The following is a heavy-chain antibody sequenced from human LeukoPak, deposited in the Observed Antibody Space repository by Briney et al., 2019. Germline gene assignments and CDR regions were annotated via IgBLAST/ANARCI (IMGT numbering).Heavy chain of an antibody. CDR1: GFTFSGYW. J-gene: IGHJ5*01. Sequence: GGSLRLSCAASGFTFSGYWMHWVRQAPGKGLVWVSRINSDGYSITYADSVKGRFTISRDNVKNTLYLQMNSLIAEDTAVYFCTRAGYSSGFDSWGQGTLVTVSS. CDR3: TRAGYSSGFDS. D-gene: IGHD6-19*01. V-gene: IGHV3-74*03. CDR2: INSDGYSI.